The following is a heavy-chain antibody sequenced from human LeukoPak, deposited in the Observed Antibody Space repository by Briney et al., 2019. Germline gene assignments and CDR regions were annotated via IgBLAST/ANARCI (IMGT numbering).Heavy chain of an antibody. CDR3: ARSGGIAVAAFDY. D-gene: IGHD6-19*01. CDR1: GGSFNDYY. J-gene: IGHJ4*02. CDR2: INHSGST. Sequence: SETLSLTCAVYGGSFNDYYWSCILQPPGKGLEWVGEINHSGSTNYNPSLKSRVTISVDTSMNQFSLKLSSVTAADTAVYYCARSGGIAVAAFDYWGQGTLVTVSS. V-gene: IGHV4-34*01.